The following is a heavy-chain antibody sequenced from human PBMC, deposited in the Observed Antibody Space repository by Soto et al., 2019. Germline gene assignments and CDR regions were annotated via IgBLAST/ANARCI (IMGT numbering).Heavy chain of an antibody. D-gene: IGHD6-19*01. Sequence: QVHLVESGGGVVQPGRSLRLSFAASGFTFSSYAMHWVRRTPGKGLECVALISYDGINKYYADSVKGRFTVSRDNSKSTLYLQMNSLSAEDTAVYYCVKDGVSGWSDYFFDYWGQGTLVTVSS. V-gene: IGHV3-30*18. J-gene: IGHJ4*02. CDR3: VKDGVSGWSDYFFDY. CDR1: GFTFSSYA. CDR2: ISYDGINK.